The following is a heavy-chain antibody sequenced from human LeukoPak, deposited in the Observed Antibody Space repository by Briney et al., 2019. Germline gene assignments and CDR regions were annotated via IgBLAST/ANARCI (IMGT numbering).Heavy chain of an antibody. V-gene: IGHV3-21*06. Sequence: GGPLRLSCTACVLTFSSSGLNWLRKAPGKGLEWVASIGPTGSDRYHADSIKGRFTISRDNANNFLYLQMNSLRAEDTAVYYCATETNGRHYDYWGQGTLLTVSS. CDR1: VLTFSSSG. CDR3: ATETNGRHYDY. CDR2: IGPTGSDR. J-gene: IGHJ4*02. D-gene: IGHD1-14*01.